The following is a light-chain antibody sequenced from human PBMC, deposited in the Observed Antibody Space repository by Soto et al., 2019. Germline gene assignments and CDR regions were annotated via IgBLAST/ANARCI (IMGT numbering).Light chain of an antibody. Sequence: SHELTQTSSVSVAPGQTARISCGGNNIGGKSVHWYQQKPGQAPVVVVYDDSDRPSGIPERFSGSNSGNTATLTISRVEAGDEADYHCQVWDDNSDHHVFGTGTKVTVL. CDR3: QVWDDNSDHHV. CDR1: NIGGKS. J-gene: IGLJ1*01. V-gene: IGLV3-21*02. CDR2: DDS.